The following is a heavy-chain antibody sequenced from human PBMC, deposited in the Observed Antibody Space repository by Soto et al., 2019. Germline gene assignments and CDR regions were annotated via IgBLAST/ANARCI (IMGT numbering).Heavy chain of an antibody. J-gene: IGHJ4*02. CDR2: INHSGNT. CDR3: ARVRIPGGDYYFDY. V-gene: IGHV4-34*01. D-gene: IGHD4-17*01. Sequence: SETLSLTCAVYGGSFSGYYWSWIRQPPGKGLEWIGEINHSGNTNYNPSLTSRVTILVGTSKSQFSLNRSSVTAADTAVYYCARVRIPGGDYYFDYWGQGTLVTVSS. CDR1: GGSFSGYY.